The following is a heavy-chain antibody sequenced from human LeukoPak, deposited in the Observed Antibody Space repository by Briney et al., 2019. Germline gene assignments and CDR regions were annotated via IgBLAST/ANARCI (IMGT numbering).Heavy chain of an antibody. CDR1: GYTFTNFY. V-gene: IGHV1-2*05. J-gene: IGHJ4*02. Sequence: ASVKVSCKASGYTFTNFYIHWVRQAPGQGLEWMGRINPNTGGTNFAQKFQDRVTVTRDTSISTAFLELSSLTSGDTGVYYCVTSFDYSDFYWGQGTLVTVSS. D-gene: IGHD4-11*01. CDR2: INPNTGGT. CDR3: VTSFDYSDFY.